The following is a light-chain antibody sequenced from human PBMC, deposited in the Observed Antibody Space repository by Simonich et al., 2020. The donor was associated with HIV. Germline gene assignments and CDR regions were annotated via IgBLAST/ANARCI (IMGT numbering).Light chain of an antibody. CDR3: SSYADSNNLV. Sequence: SALTQPASVSGSPGQSITISYTGTSSDVGGYNYVSLYQQHPGKAPKLMIYDVCNRPSGVYNRVSGSKSGNTAYLTVSGLQAEDEADYYCSSYADSNNLVFGGGTKLTVL. CDR2: DVC. V-gene: IGLV2-14*03. CDR1: SSDVGGYNY. J-gene: IGLJ3*02.